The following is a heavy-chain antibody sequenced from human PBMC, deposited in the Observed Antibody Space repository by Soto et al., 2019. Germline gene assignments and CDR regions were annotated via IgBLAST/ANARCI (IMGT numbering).Heavy chain of an antibody. CDR3: ARDVRRYCSGGSCPKNYYGMDV. Sequence: GGSLRLSCAASGFTFSDYYMSWIRQAPGKGLEWVSYISSSSSCTNYADSVKGRFTISRDNAKNSLYLQMNSLRAEDTAVYYCARDVRRYCSGGSCPKNYYGMDVWGQGTTVTVSS. CDR2: ISSSSSCT. J-gene: IGHJ6*02. CDR1: GFTFSDYY. V-gene: IGHV3-11*06. D-gene: IGHD2-15*01.